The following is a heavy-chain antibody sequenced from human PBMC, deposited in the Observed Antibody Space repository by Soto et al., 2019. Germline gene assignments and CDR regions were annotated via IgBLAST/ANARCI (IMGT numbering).Heavy chain of an antibody. CDR3: ATLAVAGEGSDY. Sequence: QVQLVGSGGGVVQPGRSLRLSCAASGFTFRIYAIRWVRQAPGKGLEWVAVISYDGSNKYYADSVKGRFTISRDNSKNTLYLQMNSLRAEDTAVYYSATLAVAGEGSDYWGQGTLVTVSS. CDR2: ISYDGSNK. CDR1: GFTFRIYA. J-gene: IGHJ4*02. D-gene: IGHD6-19*01. V-gene: IGHV3-30-3*01.